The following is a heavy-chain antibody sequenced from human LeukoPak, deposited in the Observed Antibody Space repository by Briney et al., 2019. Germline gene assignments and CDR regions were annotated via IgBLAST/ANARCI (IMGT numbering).Heavy chain of an antibody. CDR2: IIPIFGTA. J-gene: IGHJ6*03. CDR1: GGTFSSYA. Sequence: ASVKVSCKASGGTFSSYAISWVRQAPGQGLEWMGGIIPIFGTANYAQKFQGRVTITADESTSTAYMELSSLRSEDTAVYYCARDWRSSNWYRDYYYYYMDVWGKGTTFTVSS. D-gene: IGHD6-13*01. CDR3: ARDWRSSNWYRDYYYYYMDV. V-gene: IGHV1-69*13.